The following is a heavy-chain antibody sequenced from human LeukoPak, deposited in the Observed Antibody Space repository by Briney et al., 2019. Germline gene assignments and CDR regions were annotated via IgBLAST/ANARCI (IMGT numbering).Heavy chain of an antibody. J-gene: IGHJ6*03. D-gene: IGHD2-21*01. V-gene: IGHV4-59*01. Sequence: SETLSLTCNVSGGSIRGYYWSWIRQPPGKGLEWIGYIYSSGSTNYNPSLKSRVTMSVDTSKNQFSLKLSSVTAADTAVYYCARGYSGSFGGGDIDVWGKGTTVTISS. CDR2: IYSSGST. CDR3: ARGYSGSFGGGDIDV. CDR1: GGSIRGYY.